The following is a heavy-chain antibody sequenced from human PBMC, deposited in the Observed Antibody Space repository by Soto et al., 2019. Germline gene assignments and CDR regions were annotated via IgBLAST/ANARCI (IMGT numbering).Heavy chain of an antibody. Sequence: GGSLRLSCAASGFTFSSYAMSWVRQAPGKGLEWVSAISGSGGSTYYADSVKGRFTISRDNSKNTLYLQMNSLRAEDTAVYYCAKGTPKLRYFAWLLDYFDYWGQGTLVTVSS. CDR1: GFTFSSYA. D-gene: IGHD3-9*01. CDR3: AKGTPKLRYFAWLLDYFDY. CDR2: ISGSGGST. J-gene: IGHJ4*02. V-gene: IGHV3-23*01.